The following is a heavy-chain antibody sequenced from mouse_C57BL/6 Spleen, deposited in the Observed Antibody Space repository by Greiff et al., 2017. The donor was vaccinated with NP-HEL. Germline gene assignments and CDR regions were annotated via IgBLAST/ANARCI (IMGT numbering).Heavy chain of an antibody. CDR2: IYPDSGST. Sequence: QVQLQQPGAELVKPGASVKMSCKASGYTFTSYWITWVKQRPGQGLEWIGDIYPDSGSTNYNEQFKSKATLTVDTSSSPAYMQLSSLTSEDAAVYHGACGNYLYWGQGTTLTVSS. CDR3: ACGNYLY. D-gene: IGHD2-1*01. CDR1: GYTFTSYW. J-gene: IGHJ2*01. V-gene: IGHV1-55*01.